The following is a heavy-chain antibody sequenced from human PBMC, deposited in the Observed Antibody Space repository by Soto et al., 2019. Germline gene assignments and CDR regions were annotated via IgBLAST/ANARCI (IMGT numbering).Heavy chain of an antibody. CDR3: TKDRVPDGIYSFDY. V-gene: IGHV3-23*05. CDR2: IELSGTTT. Sequence: EVQLLESGGDLVQPGGSLRLSCAASGFSFSAYSMNWVRQAPGRGLEWVAFIELSGTTTDYRESVKGRFTLSKGRSMNTVYLQMNRLGVEAAAVYYCTKDRVPDGIYSFDYWGQGALVTVAS. J-gene: IGHJ4*02. CDR1: GFSFSAYS. D-gene: IGHD2-15*01.